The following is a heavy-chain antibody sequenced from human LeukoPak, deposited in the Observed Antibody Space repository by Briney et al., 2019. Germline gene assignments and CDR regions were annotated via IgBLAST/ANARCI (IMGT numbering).Heavy chain of an antibody. CDR2: INPDGNRE. V-gene: IGHV3-7*05. Sequence: GGSLRLSCAASGFSFSTNWLAWVRQAPGKGLEWVATINPDGNREFYVDSVRGRFTISRDNAKNSLYLQLNSLRADDTALFYCAREVHVFPISTFDSWGQGTLVTVSS. CDR1: GFSFSTNW. D-gene: IGHD3-10*01. CDR3: AREVHVFPISTFDS. J-gene: IGHJ4*02.